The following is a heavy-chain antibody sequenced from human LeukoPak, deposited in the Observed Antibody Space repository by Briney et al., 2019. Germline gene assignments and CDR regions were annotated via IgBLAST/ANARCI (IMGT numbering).Heavy chain of an antibody. CDR1: GYTFTSYG. J-gene: IGHJ4*02. V-gene: IGHV1-18*01. D-gene: IGHD6-19*01. CDR2: ISAYNGST. CDR3: ARTTPYSSGSYFDY. Sequence: ASVKVSCKASGYTFTSYGISWVRQAPGQGLEWMGWISAYNGSTNYAQKLQGRVTMTTDTSTSTAYMELRSLRSDDTAVYYCARTTPYSSGSYFDYWGQGTLVTVSS.